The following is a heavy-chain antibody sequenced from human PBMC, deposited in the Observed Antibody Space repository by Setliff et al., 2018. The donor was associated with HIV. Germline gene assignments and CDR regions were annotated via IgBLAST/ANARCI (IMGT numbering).Heavy chain of an antibody. Sequence: PGGSLRLSCAASGFTFSSYEMNWVRQAPGKGLEWVAYISYSGSAIHYADSVKGRFTISRDNAKNSLYLQMNSLRAEDTAVYYCARDRVVGATLDPLDLWGQGTMVTVSS. J-gene: IGHJ3*01. CDR1: GFTFSSYE. CDR3: ARDRVVGATLDPLDL. V-gene: IGHV3-48*03. CDR2: ISYSGSAI. D-gene: IGHD1-26*01.